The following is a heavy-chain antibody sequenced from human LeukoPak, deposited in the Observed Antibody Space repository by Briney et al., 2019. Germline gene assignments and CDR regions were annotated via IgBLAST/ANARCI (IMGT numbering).Heavy chain of an antibody. V-gene: IGHV3-7*01. Sequence: GGSLRLSCAVSGFSFNNHWMSWVRQAAGKRLEWVANIKQDGSESYYVGSVKGRFTISRDNAKNSLYLQMDSLRGEDTAVYYCAAGQGSRWDNWGLGTLVTVSS. J-gene: IGHJ4*02. D-gene: IGHD6-13*01. CDR2: IKQDGSES. CDR3: AAGQGSRWDN. CDR1: GFSFNNHW.